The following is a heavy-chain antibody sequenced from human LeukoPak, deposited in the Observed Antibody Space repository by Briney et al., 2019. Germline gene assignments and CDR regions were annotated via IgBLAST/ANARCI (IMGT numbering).Heavy chain of an antibody. CDR2: ISAYNANT. CDR1: GYTFTSYG. J-gene: IGHJ4*02. D-gene: IGHD5-12*01. V-gene: IGHV1-18*01. CDR3: ARWGYSGYGDY. Sequence: GASVKVSCKASGYTFTSYGISWGRQAPGQGLEGMGGISAYNANTNYPQNLQRRVTMTTDTSTSTAYMELRSLRSDDTAVYYCARWGYSGYGDYWGQGTLVTVSS.